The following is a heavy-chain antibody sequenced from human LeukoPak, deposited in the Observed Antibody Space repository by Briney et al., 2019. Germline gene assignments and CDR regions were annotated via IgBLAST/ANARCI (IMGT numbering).Heavy chain of an antibody. J-gene: IGHJ6*04. CDR2: INHSGST. D-gene: IGHD3-10*01. Sequence: PSETLSLTCAVYGGSFSGYYWSWIRQPPGKGLEWIGEINHSGSTNYNPSLKSRVTISVDTSKNQFSLKLSSVTAADTAVYYCARSRITMVRGVLYYYYGMDVWGKGTTVTVSS. V-gene: IGHV4-34*01. CDR3: ARSRITMVRGVLYYYYGMDV. CDR1: GGSFSGYY.